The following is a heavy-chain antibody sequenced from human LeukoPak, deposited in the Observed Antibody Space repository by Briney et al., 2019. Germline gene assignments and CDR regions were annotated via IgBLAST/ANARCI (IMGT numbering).Heavy chain of an antibody. CDR1: GFTFSSYA. Sequence: GGSLRLSCAASGFTFSSYAMHWVRQAPGEGLEWVAVVSYDGGHKFYADSVKGRFTISRDTSSNTLYLQMNSLRAEDTAVYYCAKVGYCSGGSCYSRFGTFDYWGQGTLVTVSS. CDR2: VSYDGGHK. V-gene: IGHV3-30*04. D-gene: IGHD2-15*01. CDR3: AKVGYCSGGSCYSRFGTFDY. J-gene: IGHJ4*02.